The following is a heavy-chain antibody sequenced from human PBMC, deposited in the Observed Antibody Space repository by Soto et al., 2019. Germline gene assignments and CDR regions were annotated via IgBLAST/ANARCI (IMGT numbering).Heavy chain of an antibody. D-gene: IGHD3-22*01. CDR1: GGSISSGDYY. Sequence: KASETLSLTCTVSGGSISSGDYYWSWIRQPPGKGLEWIGYIYYSGSTYYNPSLKSRVTISVDTSKNQFSLKLSSVTAADTAVYYCARKNYYDSSGYYLRAFDIWGQGTMVTVS. CDR3: ARKNYYDSSGYYLRAFDI. J-gene: IGHJ3*02. CDR2: IYYSGST. V-gene: IGHV4-30-4*01.